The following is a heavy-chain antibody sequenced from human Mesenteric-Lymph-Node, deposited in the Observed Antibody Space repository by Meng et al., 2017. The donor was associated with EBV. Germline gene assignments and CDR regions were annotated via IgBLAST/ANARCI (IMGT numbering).Heavy chain of an antibody. Sequence: QVQLEEAGGCVFKPGGSLRPSCAASGFTFSDAYMSWIRQAPGKGLEWVAFISTGGDTEYYTASVKGRFTVSRDNNRNLLSLQMNSLRVDDSAIYYCARRYSSNWFSDLDYWGQGALVTVSS. V-gene: IGHV3-11*01. CDR3: ARRYSSNWFSDLDY. CDR2: ISTGGDTE. J-gene: IGHJ4*02. D-gene: IGHD6-13*01. CDR1: GFTFSDAY.